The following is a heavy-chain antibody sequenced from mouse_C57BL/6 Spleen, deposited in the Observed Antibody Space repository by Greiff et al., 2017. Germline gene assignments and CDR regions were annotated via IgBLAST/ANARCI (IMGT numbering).Heavy chain of an antibody. CDR3: ARPNWDAYFYV. D-gene: IGHD4-1*01. V-gene: IGHV5-12*01. CDR1: GFTFSDYY. J-gene: IGHJ1*03. Sequence: EVHLVESGGGLVQPGGSLKLSCAASGFTFSDYYMYWVRQTPEKRLEWVAYISNGGGSTYYPDTVKGRFTISRDNAKNTLYLQMSRLKSEDTAMYYCARPNWDAYFYVWGTGTTVTVSS. CDR2: ISNGGGST.